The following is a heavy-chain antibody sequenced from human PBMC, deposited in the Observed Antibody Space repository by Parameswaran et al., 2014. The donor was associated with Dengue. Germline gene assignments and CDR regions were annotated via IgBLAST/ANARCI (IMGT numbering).Heavy chain of an antibody. CDR3: ARDFKNADTAMVKERTQPGY. CDR2: INPNSGGT. J-gene: IGHJ4*02. V-gene: IGHV1-2*02. D-gene: IGHD5-18*01. Sequence: WVRQAPGQGLEWMGWINPNSGGTNYAQKFQGRVTMTRDTSISTAYMELSRLRSDDTAVYYCARDFKNADTAMVKERTQPGYWGQGTLVTVSS.